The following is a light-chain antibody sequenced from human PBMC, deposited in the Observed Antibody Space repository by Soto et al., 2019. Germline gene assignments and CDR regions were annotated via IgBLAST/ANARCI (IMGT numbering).Light chain of an antibody. Sequence: QSALTQPRSVSGSPGQSVTISCTGTSTDVGGYNYVSWFQQHPGKAPKLMIFDVTKRPSGVPDRFSGSKSGNTASLTISGLQAEDEADYYCYSYAGSYTSVFGGGTQLTGL. CDR2: DVT. V-gene: IGLV2-11*01. CDR1: STDVGGYNY. CDR3: YSYAGSYTSV. J-gene: IGLJ2*01.